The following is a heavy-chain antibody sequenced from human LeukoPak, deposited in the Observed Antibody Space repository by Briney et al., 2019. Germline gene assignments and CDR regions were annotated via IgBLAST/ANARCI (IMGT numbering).Heavy chain of an antibody. CDR3: ARDRGCGCRDY. CDR1: VGSVSIGSYY. J-gene: IGHJ4*02. D-gene: IGHD2-15*01. V-gene: IGHV4-61*01. CDR2: ICYSGST. Sequence: SETLSLTCTVSVGSVSIGSYYWSWVRQPPGKGLEWIGYICYSGSTNYNPSLKSRVTISVDTSKNQFSLKLSSVTAADTAVYYCARDRGCGCRDYWGQGTLVTVSS.